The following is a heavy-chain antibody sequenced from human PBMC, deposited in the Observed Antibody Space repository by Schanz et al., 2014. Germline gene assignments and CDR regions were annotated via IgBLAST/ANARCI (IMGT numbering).Heavy chain of an antibody. D-gene: IGHD3-22*01. V-gene: IGHV3-NL1*01. Sequence: QVQLVESGGGVVQPGRSLRLSCAASGFTFSSYGMHWVRQAPGKGLEWVSGISWNSYSLLYADSVKGRFTISRDNSKNTLYLQMNSLRTEDTAVYFCAKSYDTSGYSGFDYWGQGPLVTVSS. CDR3: AKSYDTSGYSGFDY. CDR1: GFTFSSYG. J-gene: IGHJ4*02. CDR2: ISWNSYSL.